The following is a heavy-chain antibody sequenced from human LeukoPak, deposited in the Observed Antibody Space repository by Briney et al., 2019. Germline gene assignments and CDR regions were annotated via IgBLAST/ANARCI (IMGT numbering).Heavy chain of an antibody. Sequence: GGSLRLSCAASGFTFSSYWMSWVRQAPGKGLEWVANIKQDGSEKYYVDSVKGRFTISRDNAKNSLYLQMNSLRAEDTAVYYCAREVRGVYYYYTDVWGKGTTVTVSS. J-gene: IGHJ6*03. D-gene: IGHD3-10*01. CDR3: AREVRGVYYYYTDV. CDR1: GFTFSSYW. V-gene: IGHV3-7*01. CDR2: IKQDGSEK.